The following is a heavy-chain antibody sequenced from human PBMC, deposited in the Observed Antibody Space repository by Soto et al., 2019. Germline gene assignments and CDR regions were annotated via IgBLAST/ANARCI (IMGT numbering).Heavy chain of an antibody. J-gene: IGHJ4*02. CDR3: ARDLSPGYSSSWAFDY. V-gene: IGHV3-33*01. CDR1: GFTFSSYG. D-gene: IGHD6-13*01. Sequence: GGSLRLSCAASGFTFSSYGMHWVRQAPGKGLEWVAVIWYDGSNKYYADSVKGRFTISRDNSKNTLYLQMNSLRAEDTAVYYCARDLSPGYSSSWAFDYWGQGTLVTVSS. CDR2: IWYDGSNK.